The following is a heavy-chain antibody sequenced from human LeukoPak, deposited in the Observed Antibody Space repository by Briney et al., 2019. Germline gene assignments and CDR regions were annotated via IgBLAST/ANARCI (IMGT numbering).Heavy chain of an antibody. Sequence: GGSLRLSCAAAGFTFDDYGMHWVRQTPGKGLEWVSLISGDGSSTYYADSVKGRFTISRDNSKNSLYLQMNSLRTEDTALYYCAKDIGRYSSYYFDYWGQGTLVTVSS. CDR2: ISGDGSST. CDR1: GFTFDDYG. V-gene: IGHV3-43*02. CDR3: AKDIGRYSSYYFDY. J-gene: IGHJ4*02. D-gene: IGHD2-15*01.